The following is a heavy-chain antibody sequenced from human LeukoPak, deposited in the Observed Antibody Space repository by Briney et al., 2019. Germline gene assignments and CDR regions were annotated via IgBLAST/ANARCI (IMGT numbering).Heavy chain of an antibody. CDR3: ARGSPQNYYDSSGYKGGFDY. CDR1: GGTFSSYA. CDR2: IIPILGIA. D-gene: IGHD3-22*01. Sequence: SVKVSCKASGGTFSSYAISWVRQAPGQGLEWMGRIIPILGIANYAQKFQGRVTITADKSTSTAYMELSSLRSEDTAVYYCARGSPQNYYDSSGYKGGFDYWGQGTLVTVSS. J-gene: IGHJ4*02. V-gene: IGHV1-69*04.